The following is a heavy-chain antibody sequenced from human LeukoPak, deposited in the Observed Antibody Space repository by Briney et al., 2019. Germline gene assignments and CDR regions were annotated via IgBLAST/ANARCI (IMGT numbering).Heavy chain of an antibody. CDR2: ISGSGGST. J-gene: IGHJ4*02. CDR3: AKHYYDSSCYFWPFYY. Sequence: GGSLRLSCAASGFTFSSYAMSWVRQAPGKGLEWVSAISGSGGSTYYADSVKGRFTISRDNSKNTLYLQMNSLRAEDTAVYYCAKHYYDSSCYFWPFYYWGQGTLVTVSS. CDR1: GFTFSSYA. D-gene: IGHD3-22*01. V-gene: IGHV3-23*01.